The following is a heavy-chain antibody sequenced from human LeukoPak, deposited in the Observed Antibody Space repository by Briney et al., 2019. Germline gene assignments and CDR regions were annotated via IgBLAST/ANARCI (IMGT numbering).Heavy chain of an antibody. CDR2: ISGSGSTT. CDR1: GFTFSSYT. V-gene: IGHV3-23*01. CDR3: ASPIKTLKN. Sequence: PGGSLRLSCAASGFTFSSYTVTWVRQAPGKGLEWVSSISGSGSTTYFADSVKGRFTISRDNGKNSLYLQMNSLRDEDTAVYYCASPIKTLKNWGQGTLVTVSS. J-gene: IGHJ4*02.